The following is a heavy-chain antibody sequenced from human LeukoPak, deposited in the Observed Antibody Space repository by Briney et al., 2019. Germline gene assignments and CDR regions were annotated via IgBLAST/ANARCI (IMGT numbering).Heavy chain of an antibody. CDR3: ARVSRDGYNYDY. CDR2: MNPNSGNT. D-gene: IGHD5-24*01. Sequence: ASVKVSCKASGYTFTSYDINWVRQATRQGLEWMGWMNPNSGNTGYAQKFQGRVTITRNTSISTAYMGLSSLRSEDTAVYYCARVSRDGYNYDYWGQGTLVTVSS. V-gene: IGHV1-8*03. CDR1: GYTFTSYD. J-gene: IGHJ4*02.